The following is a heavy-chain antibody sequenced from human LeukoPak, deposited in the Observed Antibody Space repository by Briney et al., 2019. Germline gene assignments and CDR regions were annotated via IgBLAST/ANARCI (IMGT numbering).Heavy chain of an antibody. CDR3: ARGQYYYGSGSYYDNWFDP. Sequence: GGSLRLSCAASGFTFSSYWMHWVRQAPGKGLVWVSRINSDGSSTSYADSVKGRFTISRDNAKNTLYLQMNSLRAEDTAVYYCARGQYYYGSGSYYDNWFDPWGQGTLVTVSS. CDR1: GFTFSSYW. CDR2: INSDGSST. V-gene: IGHV3-74*01. D-gene: IGHD3-10*01. J-gene: IGHJ5*02.